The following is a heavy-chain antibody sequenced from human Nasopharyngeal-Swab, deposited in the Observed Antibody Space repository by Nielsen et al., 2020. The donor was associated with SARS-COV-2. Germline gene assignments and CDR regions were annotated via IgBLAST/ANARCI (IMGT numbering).Heavy chain of an antibody. Sequence: GESLKLSCAASGFTFSSYAMNWVRQAPGKGLEWVAVISYDGGNKYYADSVKGRFTISRDNSKNTLYLQMNSLRAEDTAVYYCARGYSGSYYEYFQHCGQGTLVTVSS. CDR2: ISYDGGNK. J-gene: IGHJ1*01. CDR1: GFTFSSYA. D-gene: IGHD1-26*01. CDR3: ARGYSGSYYEYFQH. V-gene: IGHV3-30*04.